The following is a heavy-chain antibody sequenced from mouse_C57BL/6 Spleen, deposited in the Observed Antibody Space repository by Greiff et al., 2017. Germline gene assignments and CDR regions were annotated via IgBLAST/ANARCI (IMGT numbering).Heavy chain of an antibody. J-gene: IGHJ1*03. D-gene: IGHD6-5*01. Sequence: VQLKQSGAELVRPGASVKLSCTASGFNIKDDYMHWVKQRPEQGLEWIGWIDPENGDTEYASKFQGKATITADTSSNTAYLQLSSLTSEDTAVYYCTAYGGYFDVWGTGTTVTVSS. CDR1: GFNIKDDY. CDR2: IDPENGDT. V-gene: IGHV14-4*01. CDR3: TAYGGYFDV.